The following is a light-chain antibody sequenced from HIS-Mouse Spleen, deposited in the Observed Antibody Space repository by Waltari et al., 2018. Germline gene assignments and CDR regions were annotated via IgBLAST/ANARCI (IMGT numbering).Light chain of an antibody. CDR2: EDS. Sequence: SYELTQPPSVSVSPGQTARITCSGDALPKTYAYWYQQKSGPAPVLVIYEDSKRPSGIPVRFAGASAGTMATWTISGAQVEDEADYYCYSTDSSGNHRVFGGGTKLTVL. V-gene: IGLV3-10*01. CDR1: ALPKTY. J-gene: IGLJ2*01. CDR3: YSTDSSGNHRV.